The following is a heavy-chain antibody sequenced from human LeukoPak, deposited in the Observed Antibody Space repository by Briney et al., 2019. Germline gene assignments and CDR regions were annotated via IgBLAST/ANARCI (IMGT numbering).Heavy chain of an antibody. D-gene: IGHD2-8*01. V-gene: IGHV1-69*13. J-gene: IGHJ4*02. Sequence: SVKVSCKASGGTFSSYAISWVRQAPGQGLEWMGGIIPIFGTANYAKKFQGRVTITADESTSTAYMELSSLRSEDTAVYYCARAGVVLMVYATDFDYWGQGTLVTVSS. CDR3: ARAGVVLMVYATDFDY. CDR1: GGTFSSYA. CDR2: IIPIFGTA.